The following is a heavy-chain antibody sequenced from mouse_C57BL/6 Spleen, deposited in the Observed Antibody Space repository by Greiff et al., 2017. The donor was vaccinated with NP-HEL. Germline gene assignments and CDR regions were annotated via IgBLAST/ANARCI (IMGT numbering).Heavy chain of an antibody. D-gene: IGHD1-1*01. V-gene: IGHV1-82*01. CDR2: IYPGDGDT. CDR1: GYAFTSSW. CDR3: AIITTGGYAMDY. Sequence: VQLQQPGTELVKPGASVKISCKASGYAFTSSWVNWVKQRPGKGLAGIGRIYPGDGDTNYNGKFKGQATLTADKSSSTAYMQLSSLTSEDSAVYFCAIITTGGYAMDYWGQGTSVTVSS. J-gene: IGHJ4*01.